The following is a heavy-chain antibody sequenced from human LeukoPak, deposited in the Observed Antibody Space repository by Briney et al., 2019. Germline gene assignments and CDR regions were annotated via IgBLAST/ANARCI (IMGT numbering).Heavy chain of an antibody. Sequence: PSETLSLTCTVSGGSISSSNYYWGWIRQPPGKGLEWIGSIYYSGRTYDNPSLKSRVTISVDTPKNQFSLKLSSVTAADTAAYYCARLLYDRSGYYYFDYWGQGTLVTVSS. CDR1: GGSISSSNYY. D-gene: IGHD3-22*01. CDR2: IYYSGRT. J-gene: IGHJ4*02. CDR3: ARLLYDRSGYYYFDY. V-gene: IGHV4-39*01.